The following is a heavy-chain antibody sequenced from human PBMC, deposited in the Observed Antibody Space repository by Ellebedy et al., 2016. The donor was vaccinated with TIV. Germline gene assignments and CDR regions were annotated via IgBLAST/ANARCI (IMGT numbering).Heavy chain of an antibody. CDR2: IDPGDPSGSYT. CDR1: GYSFTLFW. CDR3: ARHELGSNAAFDY. Sequence: GESLKISCKASGYSFTLFWITWVRQMPGKGLEWMGRIDPGDPSGSYTTYGPSFQGHVTISFDTSITTAYLQWSSLEASDTAMYYCARHELGSNAAFDYWGQGTLVTVSS. J-gene: IGHJ4*02. D-gene: IGHD7-27*01. V-gene: IGHV5-10-1*01.